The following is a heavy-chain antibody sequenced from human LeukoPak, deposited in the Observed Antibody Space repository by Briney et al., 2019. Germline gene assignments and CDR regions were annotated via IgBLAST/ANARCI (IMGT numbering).Heavy chain of an antibody. D-gene: IGHD6-6*01. J-gene: IGHJ6*02. V-gene: IGHV3-30*18. Sequence: GGSLRLSCAASGFTFSSYGMHWVRQAPGKGLEWVAVISYDGSNKNYADSVKGRFTISRDNTKNSLYLQMNSLRAEDTAVFYCAKDAKYSSSEGDYFGMDVWGQGTTVTVSS. CDR1: GFTFSSYG. CDR2: ISYDGSNK. CDR3: AKDAKYSSSEGDYFGMDV.